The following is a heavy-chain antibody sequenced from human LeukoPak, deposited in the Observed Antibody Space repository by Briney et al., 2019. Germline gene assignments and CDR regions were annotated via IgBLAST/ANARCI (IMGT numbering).Heavy chain of an antibody. Sequence: GGSLRLSCAASGFTLSSYSMNWVRQAPGKGLEWVSSISSSSSYIYYADSVKGRFTISRDNAKNSLYLQMNSLRAEDTALYYCAKDMGDYYDSSGYHYWGQGTLVTVSS. V-gene: IGHV3-21*04. CDR3: AKDMGDYYDSSGYHY. CDR2: ISSSSSYI. J-gene: IGHJ4*02. D-gene: IGHD3-22*01. CDR1: GFTLSSYS.